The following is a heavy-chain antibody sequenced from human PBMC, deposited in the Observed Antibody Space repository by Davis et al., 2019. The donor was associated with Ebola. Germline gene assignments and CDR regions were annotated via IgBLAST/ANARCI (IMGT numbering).Heavy chain of an antibody. CDR2: INPNSGGT. CDR1: GYTFTGYY. CDR3: ARDPSAELLWFGETVPRGYYGMDV. V-gene: IGHV1-2*06. D-gene: IGHD3-10*01. J-gene: IGHJ6*04. Sequence: APVTVSCKASGYTFTGYYMHWVRQAPGQGLEWMGRINPNSGGTNYAQKFQGRVTMTRDTSISTAYMELSRLRSDDTAVYYCARDPSAELLWFGETVPRGYYGMDVWGKGTTVTVSS.